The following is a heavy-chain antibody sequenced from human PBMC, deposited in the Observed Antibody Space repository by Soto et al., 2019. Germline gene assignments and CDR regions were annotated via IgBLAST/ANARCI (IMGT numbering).Heavy chain of an antibody. V-gene: IGHV4-39*01. Sequence: SETLSLTCSVSGGSISSSTYYWGWVRQPPGKGLDWIGNTYYSGGTYYNPSLNSRVTISLDTSKNQFALKLSSVTAADTAVYYCARTSRIIGGSDYYFDDWGQGALVTVSS. CDR3: ARTSRIIGGSDYYFDD. D-gene: IGHD3-16*01. J-gene: IGHJ4*02. CDR1: GGSISSSTYY. CDR2: TYYSGGT.